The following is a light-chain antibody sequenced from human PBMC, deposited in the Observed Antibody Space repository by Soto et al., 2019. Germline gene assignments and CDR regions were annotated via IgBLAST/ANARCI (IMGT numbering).Light chain of an antibody. V-gene: IGKV3-11*01. J-gene: IGKJ5*01. Sequence: EIVMTQSPATLSLSPGAIATLYFSASQSVTSNSFAWYQQKPGQAPRLLIYDASNRATGIPARFSGSGSGTDFTLTISSLEPEDCAVYYCQQRSNWPPTFGQGTRLEIK. CDR3: QQRSNWPPT. CDR2: DAS. CDR1: QSVTSN.